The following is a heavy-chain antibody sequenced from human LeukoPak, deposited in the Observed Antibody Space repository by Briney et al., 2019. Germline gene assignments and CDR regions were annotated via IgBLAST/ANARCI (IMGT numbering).Heavy chain of an antibody. D-gene: IGHD1-26*01. Sequence: GGSLRLSCAASGFTFSSYAMHWVRQAPGKGLEWAAVISYDGSNKYYADSVKGRFTISRDNSKNTLYLQMNSLRAEDTAVYYCARTGSSGSYSYYYYYMDVWGKGTTVTVSS. V-gene: IGHV3-30*04. J-gene: IGHJ6*03. CDR3: ARTGSSGSYSYYYYYMDV. CDR2: ISYDGSNK. CDR1: GFTFSSYA.